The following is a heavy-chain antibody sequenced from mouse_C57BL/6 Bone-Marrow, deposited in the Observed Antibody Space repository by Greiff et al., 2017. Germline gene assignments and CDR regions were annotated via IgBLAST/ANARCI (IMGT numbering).Heavy chain of an antibody. J-gene: IGHJ2*01. V-gene: IGHV3-8*01. Sequence: EVQLVESGPGLAKPSQTLSLTCSVTGYSITSAYWNWIRKFPGNKLEYMGYISYIGSTYYNPSLKSRISIPRDTSKNQYYLQLNSVTTEDTATYYWARYKGDYDNFDYWGQGTTLTVSA. CDR2: ISYIGST. CDR1: GYSITSAY. CDR3: ARYKGDYDNFDY. D-gene: IGHD2-4*01.